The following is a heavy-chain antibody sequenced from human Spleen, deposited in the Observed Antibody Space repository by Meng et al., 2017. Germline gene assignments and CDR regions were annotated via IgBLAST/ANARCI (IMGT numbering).Heavy chain of an antibody. J-gene: IGHJ6*02. CDR1: GFTFDDYA. D-gene: IGHD3-22*01. Sequence: GESLKISCVASGFTFDDYAMSWVRQAPGKGLEWVSAISGTGASTYYADSVKGRFTISRDNSKNTLYLQINSLRAEDTAVYYCGGDSSGYASGYYGMDVWGHGTTVTVSS. CDR2: ISGTGAST. V-gene: IGHV3-23*01. CDR3: GGDSSGYASGYYGMDV.